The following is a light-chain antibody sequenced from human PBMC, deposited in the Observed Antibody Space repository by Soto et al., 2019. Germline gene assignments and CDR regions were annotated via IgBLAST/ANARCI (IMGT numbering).Light chain of an antibody. CDR1: QTIKSN. CDR3: QQYNNWRLLT. V-gene: IGKV3-15*01. Sequence: MTQSPATLSACLWETPTLSCMASQTIKSNLAWYQQKSGHPPTLLIYAASSRATGIPVRFSGSRAGTEDTLTISSRQSEDSVVYYFQQYNNWRLLTFGGGTKLEIK. J-gene: IGKJ4*01. CDR2: AAS.